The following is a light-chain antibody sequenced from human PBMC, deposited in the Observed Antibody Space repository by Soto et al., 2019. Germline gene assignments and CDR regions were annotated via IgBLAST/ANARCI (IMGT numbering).Light chain of an antibody. J-gene: IGKJ4*01. CDR2: DAS. CDR1: QSVSSY. Sequence: EIVLTQSPATISLSPGERATLSCRASQSVSSYLAWYQQKPGQAPRLLIYDASDRTTGIPARFSGSGSGTDFTLTISSLEPEDFAVYYCQQRNSWPLTFGGGTEVDIK. CDR3: QQRNSWPLT. V-gene: IGKV3-11*01.